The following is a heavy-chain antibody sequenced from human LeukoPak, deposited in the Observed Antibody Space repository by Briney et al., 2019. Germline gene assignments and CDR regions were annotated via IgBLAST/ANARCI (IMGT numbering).Heavy chain of an antibody. Sequence: PSETLSLTCTVSGGSISSSSYYWGWIRQPPGKGLEWIGSIYYSGSTYYNPSLKSRVTISVDTSKNQFSLKLSSVTAADTAVYYCARLAPVPAAIYGYYFDYWGQGTLVTVSS. CDR1: GGSISSSSYY. J-gene: IGHJ4*02. V-gene: IGHV4-39*01. CDR3: ARLAPVPAAIYGYYFDY. CDR2: IYYSGST. D-gene: IGHD2-2*01.